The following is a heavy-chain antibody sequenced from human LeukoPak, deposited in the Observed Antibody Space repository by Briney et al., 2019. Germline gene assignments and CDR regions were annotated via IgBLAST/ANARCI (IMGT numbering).Heavy chain of an antibody. D-gene: IGHD3-10*01. CDR3: AKPSRITMVRGVIDFKDY. CDR1: GFTFSSYA. J-gene: IGHJ4*02. Sequence: GGSPRLSCAASGFTFSSYAMSWVRQAPGKGLEWVSAISGSGGSTYYADSVKGRFTISRDNSKNTLYLQMNSLRAEDTAVYYCAKPSRITMVRGVIDFKDYWGQGTLVTVSS. CDR2: ISGSGGST. V-gene: IGHV3-23*01.